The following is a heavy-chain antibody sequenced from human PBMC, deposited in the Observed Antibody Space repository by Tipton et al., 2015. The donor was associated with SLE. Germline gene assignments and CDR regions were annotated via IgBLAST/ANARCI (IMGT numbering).Heavy chain of an antibody. J-gene: IGHJ6*02. CDR3: AKDRGRGLYYGLDV. V-gene: IGHV3-23*01. D-gene: IGHD3-16*01. Sequence: SLRLSCAASGFDFSGYAMTWVRRTPGMGLEWVSSIISTTDSTYYADSVKGRFTISRDNSKNTVYVQMNSLRAEDTAVYYCAKDRGRGLYYGLDVWGQGTTVTISS. CDR2: IISTTDST. CDR1: GFDFSGYA.